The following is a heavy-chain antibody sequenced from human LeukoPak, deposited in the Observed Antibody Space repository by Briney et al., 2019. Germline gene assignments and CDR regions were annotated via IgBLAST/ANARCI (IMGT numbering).Heavy chain of an antibody. J-gene: IGHJ4*02. V-gene: IGHV4-59*01. CDR1: GGSISSYY. CDR2: IYYSGSA. D-gene: IGHD3-10*01. CDR3: ARGRGGSYYNMEYYFDY. Sequence: PSETLSLTCTVSGGSISSYYWSWIRQPPGKGLEWIGYIYYSGSANYNPSLKSRVTISVDTSKNQFSLKLSSVTAADTAVYYCARGRGGSYYNMEYYFDYWGQGTLVTVSS.